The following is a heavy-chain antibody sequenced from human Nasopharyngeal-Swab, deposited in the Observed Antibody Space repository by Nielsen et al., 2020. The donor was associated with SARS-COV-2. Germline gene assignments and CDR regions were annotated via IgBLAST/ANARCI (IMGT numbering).Heavy chain of an antibody. D-gene: IGHD6-19*01. CDR2: IYYSGGT. J-gene: IGHJ3*02. V-gene: IGHV4-39*01. Sequence: WIRQPPGKGLEWIGSIYYSGGTYYNPSLKSRVTISVDTSKNQFSLKLSSVTAADTAVYYCARPRGSGWYREAFDIWGQGTMVTVSS. CDR3: ARPRGSGWYREAFDI.